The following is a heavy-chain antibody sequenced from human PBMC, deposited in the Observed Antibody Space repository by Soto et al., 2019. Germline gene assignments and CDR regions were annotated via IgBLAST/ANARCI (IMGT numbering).Heavy chain of an antibody. Sequence: QVHLIQSGAEVRKPGASVKVSCKVSGYTLSELSMHWVRQSPGKGLEWMGGFVPEEGEGDIMYARKCQGRVSMTESTSTDTAYMELSSLRSEDTAVYYCATWREGFFDDWGQGTLVIVS. V-gene: IGHV1-24*01. CDR3: ATWREGFFDD. CDR2: FVPEEGEGDI. CDR1: GYTLSELS. J-gene: IGHJ4*02.